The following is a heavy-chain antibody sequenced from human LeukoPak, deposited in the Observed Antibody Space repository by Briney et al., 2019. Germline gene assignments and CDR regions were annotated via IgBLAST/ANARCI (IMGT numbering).Heavy chain of an antibody. D-gene: IGHD6-13*01. CDR1: GFTFSSYA. J-gene: IGHJ4*02. CDR3: AKAYSSSWYGGSSDY. V-gene: IGHV3-23*01. CDR2: ISGRGGST. Sequence: GGSLRLSCAASGFTFSSYAMSWVRQAPGKGLEWVSAISGRGGSTYYADSVKGRFTISRDNSKNTLYLQMNSLRAEDTAVYYCAKAYSSSWYGGSSDYWGQGTLVTVSS.